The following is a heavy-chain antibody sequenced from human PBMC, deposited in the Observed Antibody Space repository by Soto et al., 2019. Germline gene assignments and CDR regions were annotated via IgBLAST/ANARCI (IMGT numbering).Heavy chain of an antibody. Sequence: EVPLLESGGDLVQPGGSLRLSCAASGFPFSSYAMTWVRQAPGKGLEWVSAISGSADSTYYADSVKGRFTISRDNSMNTLYLKMSGLRAEDTAIYYCAVVVSMIRGPFDYWGQGTLVTVSS. D-gene: IGHD3-10*01. V-gene: IGHV3-23*01. J-gene: IGHJ4*02. CDR3: AVVVSMIRGPFDY. CDR1: GFPFSSYA. CDR2: ISGSADST.